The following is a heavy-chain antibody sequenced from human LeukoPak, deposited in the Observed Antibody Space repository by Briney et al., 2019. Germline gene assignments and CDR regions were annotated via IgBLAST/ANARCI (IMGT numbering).Heavy chain of an antibody. CDR1: GGSISSGGYY. CDR2: IYHSGST. V-gene: IGHV4-30-2*01. J-gene: IGHJ3*02. D-gene: IGHD2-2*03. CDR3: ASGYCSSTSCYKGNAFDI. Sequence: PSETLSLTCTVSGGSISSGGYYWSWIRQPPGKGLEWIGYIYHSGSTYYNPSLKSRVTISVDRSKNQFSLKLSSVTAADTAVYYCASGYCSSTSCYKGNAFDIWGQGTMVTVSS.